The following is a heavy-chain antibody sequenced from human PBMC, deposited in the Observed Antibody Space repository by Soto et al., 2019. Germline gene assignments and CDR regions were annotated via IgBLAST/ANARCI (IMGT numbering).Heavy chain of an antibody. D-gene: IGHD4-17*01. J-gene: IGHJ4*02. V-gene: IGHV4-31*11. Sequence: SETLSLTCAVSGGSMSSGGYSWSWIPHPPGKGLEWIGYIYFTGTTYYNPSLKSRISISIDTSKNRFFLNMRSVSVADTAVYYCAIYGGKSVYFDYLGQGNLVTVS. CDR2: IYFTGTT. CDR1: GGSMSSGGYS. CDR3: AIYGGKSVYFDY.